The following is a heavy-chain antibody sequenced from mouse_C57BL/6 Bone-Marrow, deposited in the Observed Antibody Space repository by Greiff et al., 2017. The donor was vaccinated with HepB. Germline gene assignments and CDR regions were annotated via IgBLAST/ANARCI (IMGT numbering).Heavy chain of an antibody. CDR1: GFTFSSYA. V-gene: IGHV5-4*01. J-gene: IGHJ4*01. D-gene: IGHD4-1*01. CDR2: ISDGGSYT. Sequence: EVKLVESGGGLVKPGGSLKLSCAASGFTFSSYAMSWVRQTPEKRLEWVATISDGGSYTYYPDNVKGRFTISRDNAKNNLYLQMSHLKSEDTAMYYCARDRGLGVHYYAMDYWGQGTSVTVSS. CDR3: ARDRGLGVHYYAMDY.